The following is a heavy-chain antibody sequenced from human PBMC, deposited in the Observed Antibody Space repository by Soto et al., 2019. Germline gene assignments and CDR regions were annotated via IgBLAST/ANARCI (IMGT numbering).Heavy chain of an antibody. CDR3: ARDQGGTTPSYYFDY. V-gene: IGHV1-3*01. CDR1: GYTFTSYA. J-gene: IGHJ4*02. D-gene: IGHD1-1*01. Sequence: ASVKVSCKASGYTFTSYAMHWVRQAPGQRLEWMGWINAGNGNTKYSQKFQGRVTITRDTSASTAYMELSSLRSEDTAVYYCARDQGGTTPSYYFDYWGQGTLVTASS. CDR2: INAGNGNT.